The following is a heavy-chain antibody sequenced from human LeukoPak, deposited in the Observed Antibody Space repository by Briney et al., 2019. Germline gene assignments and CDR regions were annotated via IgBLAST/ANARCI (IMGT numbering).Heavy chain of an antibody. Sequence: PSETLSLTCTVSGTFVSGSYWTWIRQPPGKGLEWIGYIYYSGSTNYNPSLKSRVTISVDTSKNQFSLKLSSVTAADTAVYYCARLPGIAAAGTFYYGMDVWGQGTTVTVSS. CDR3: ARLPGIAAAGTFYYGMDV. CDR2: IYYSGST. V-gene: IGHV4-59*08. D-gene: IGHD6-13*01. J-gene: IGHJ6*02. CDR1: GTFVSGSY.